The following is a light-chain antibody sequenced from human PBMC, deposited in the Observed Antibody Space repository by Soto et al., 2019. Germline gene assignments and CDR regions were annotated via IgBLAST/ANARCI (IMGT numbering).Light chain of an antibody. CDR1: SSDVGGYNY. CDR2: EVN. J-gene: IGLJ3*02. Sequence: QSVLTQPPSASGSPGQSVTISCTGTSSDVGGYNYVSWYQQHPGKAPKLMIYEVNKWPSGVPDRFSGSKSGNTASLTVSGLQAEDEADYYCSSYAGSNNLVFGGGTKLTVL. CDR3: SSYAGSNNLV. V-gene: IGLV2-8*01.